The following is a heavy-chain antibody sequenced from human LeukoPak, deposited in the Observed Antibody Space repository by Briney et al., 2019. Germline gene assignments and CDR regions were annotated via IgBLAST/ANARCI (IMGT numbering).Heavy chain of an antibody. V-gene: IGHV1-2*02. CDR2: INPNSGGT. D-gene: IGHD6-13*01. J-gene: IGHJ4*02. CDR1: GYTFTGYY. CDR3: ARDLKSQQPYDY. Sequence: ASVKVSCKASGYTFTGYYMHWVRQAPGQGLEWMGWINPNSGGTNYAQKFQGRVTMTRDTSISTAYMELSRLRSDDTAVYYCARDLKSQQPYDYWGQGTLVTVSS.